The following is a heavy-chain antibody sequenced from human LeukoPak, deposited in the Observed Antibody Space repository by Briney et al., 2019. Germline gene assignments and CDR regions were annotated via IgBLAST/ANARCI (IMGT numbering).Heavy chain of an antibody. CDR3: ARWSDSQRAFDY. CDR2: LSHTPTP. Sequence: PSETLSLTCTVSGASITSYCWNWIRQPPGKGLEGIGYLSHTPTPNSNPSLNTRVPNSVATSTTQFSLKLTSLPAADTAVYFCARWSDSQRAFDYWGQGTLVTVSS. D-gene: IGHD4-23*01. V-gene: IGHV4-59*01. CDR1: GASITSYC. J-gene: IGHJ4*02.